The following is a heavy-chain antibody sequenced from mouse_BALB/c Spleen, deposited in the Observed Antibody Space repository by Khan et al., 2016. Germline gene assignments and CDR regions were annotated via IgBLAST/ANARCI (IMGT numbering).Heavy chain of an antibody. J-gene: IGHJ4*01. CDR3: AIMTTQDMDY. Sequence: QVQLKQSGPEVVRPGVSVKISCKGSGYTFTDYAMHWVQQSHAKSLVWIGVISTYNGNTIYNQQFKGKATMTVDKSSSTAYMELARLTSEDSAIYYCAIMTTQDMDYWGQGTSITVSS. CDR2: ISTYNGNT. D-gene: IGHD1-2*01. V-gene: IGHV1S137*01. CDR1: GYTFTDYA.